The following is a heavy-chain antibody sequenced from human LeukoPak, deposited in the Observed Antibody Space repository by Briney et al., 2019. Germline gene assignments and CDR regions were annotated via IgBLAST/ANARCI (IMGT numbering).Heavy chain of an antibody. J-gene: IGHJ4*02. Sequence: GGSLRLSCAASGFIYSNYWMHWVRQAPGKGLEWVSGINEEGSDTKYADSVGGQFTISRDNAKNTLSLQMNSLRADDTAVYYCAREGPDYWGQGTLVTVSS. CDR2: INEEGSDT. CDR3: AREGPDY. V-gene: IGHV3-74*01. CDR1: GFIYSNYW.